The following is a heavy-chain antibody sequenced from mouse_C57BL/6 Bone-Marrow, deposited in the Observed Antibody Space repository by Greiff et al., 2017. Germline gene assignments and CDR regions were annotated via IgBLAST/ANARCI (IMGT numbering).Heavy chain of an antibody. D-gene: IGHD1-1*01. Sequence: QVQLKESGAELVRPGTSVKMSCKASGYTFTNYWIGWAKQRPGHGLEWIGDIYPGGGYTNYNEKFKGKATLTADKSSSTAYMQFSSLTSEDSAIYYCARDRFDGSRDYWGQGTLVTVSA. CDR3: ARDRFDGSRDY. CDR1: GYTFTNYW. V-gene: IGHV1-63*01. J-gene: IGHJ3*01. CDR2: IYPGGGYT.